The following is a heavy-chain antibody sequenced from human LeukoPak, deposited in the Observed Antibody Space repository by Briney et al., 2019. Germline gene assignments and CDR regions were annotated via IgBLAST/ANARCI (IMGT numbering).Heavy chain of an antibody. D-gene: IGHD4-17*01. V-gene: IGHV3-30*02. Sequence: GGSLRLSCAASGFTFSSYGMHWFRQAPGKGLEWVAFIRYDGSNKYYADSVKGRFTISRDNSKNTLYLQMNSLRAEDTAVYYCAKSEEAYGDLTLFDYWGQGTLVTVSS. CDR1: GFTFSSYG. CDR2: IRYDGSNK. J-gene: IGHJ4*02. CDR3: AKSEEAYGDLTLFDY.